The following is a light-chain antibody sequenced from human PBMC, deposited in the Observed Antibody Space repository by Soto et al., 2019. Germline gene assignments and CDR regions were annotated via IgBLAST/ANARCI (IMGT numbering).Light chain of an antibody. V-gene: IGKV3-11*01. CDR1: QSVTSS. J-gene: IGKJ3*01. CDR2: DVS. CDR3: QHYDNTPPSVT. Sequence: EIVLTQSPATLSLSPGDRATLSCRASQSVTSSLAWFQQKPGQAPRLLIYDVSRRATAIPARFSGSGSGTDFTLTISSLEPEDFAVYYCQHYDNTPPSVTFGPGTKVDIK.